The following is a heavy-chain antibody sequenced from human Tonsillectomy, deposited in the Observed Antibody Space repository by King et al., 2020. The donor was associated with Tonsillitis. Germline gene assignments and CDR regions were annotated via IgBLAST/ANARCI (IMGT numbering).Heavy chain of an antibody. V-gene: IGHV3-53*01. CDR2: IYSGGLR. CDR3: ARGEQRAYFDY. D-gene: IGHD1-26*01. J-gene: IGHJ4*02. Sequence: VQLVESGGGLLQPGGSLRLSCAASGFTVNSIYMSWVRQSPRKGLEWVAVIYSGGLRYYADSVKGRFTISRDNSNNTLYLQMNSLRAEDTAVYYCARGEQRAYFDYWGQATLVAVSS. CDR1: GFTVNSIY.